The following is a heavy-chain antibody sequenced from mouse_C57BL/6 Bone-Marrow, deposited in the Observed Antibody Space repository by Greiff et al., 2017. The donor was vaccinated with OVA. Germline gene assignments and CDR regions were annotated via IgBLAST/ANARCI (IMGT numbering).Heavy chain of an antibody. V-gene: IGHV1-82*01. D-gene: IGHD2-4*01. CDR2: IYPGDGDT. J-gene: IGHJ3*01. Sequence: QVHVKQSGPELVKPGASVKISCKASGYAFSSSWMNWVKQRPGKGLEWIGRIYPGDGDTNYNGKFKGKATLTADKSSSTAYMQLSSLTSEDSAVYFCARGGDYDYDGAWFAYWGQGTLVTVSA. CDR1: GYAFSSSW. CDR3: ARGGDYDYDGAWFAY.